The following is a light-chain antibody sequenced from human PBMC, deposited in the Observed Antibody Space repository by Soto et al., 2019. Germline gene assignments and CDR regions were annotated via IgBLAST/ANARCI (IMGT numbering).Light chain of an antibody. CDR1: SSDVGSSNR. CDR3: NSYTTSSTYV. Sequence: QSVLTQPASVSGSPGQSITISCTGTSSDVGSSNRVSWYQQPPGTAPKLIIYEVRNRPSGVSNRFSGSKSGNTAYLTISGLQAEDEADYFCNSYTTSSTYVFGTGTKVTVL. CDR2: EVR. J-gene: IGLJ1*01. V-gene: IGLV2-14*01.